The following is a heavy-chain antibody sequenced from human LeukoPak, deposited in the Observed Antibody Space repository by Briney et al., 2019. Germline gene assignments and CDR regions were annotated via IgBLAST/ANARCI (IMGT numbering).Heavy chain of an antibody. V-gene: IGHV4-4*07. J-gene: IGHJ6*03. CDR3: ARDAPYDSSGFYYYYYYNYMDV. D-gene: IGHD3-22*01. CDR2: IYTSGST. CDR1: GSSISSYY. Sequence: SETLSLTCTVSGSSISSYYWSWIRQPAGKGLEWIGRIYTSGSTNYNPSLKSRVTMSVDTSKNQFSLKLSSVTAADTAVYYCARDAPYDSSGFYYYYYYNYMDVWGKGTTVTVSS.